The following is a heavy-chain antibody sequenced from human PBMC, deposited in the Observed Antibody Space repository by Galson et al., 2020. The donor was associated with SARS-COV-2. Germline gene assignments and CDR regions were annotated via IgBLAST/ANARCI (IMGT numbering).Heavy chain of an antibody. CDR1: GDHISSYY. J-gene: IGHJ3*02. V-gene: IGHV4-59*01. CDR3: ARTNNWNYFDI. Sequence: SETLSLTCTVSGDHISSYYWSWIRQPPGKGLEWIGYIYYSGRTNYNPSLKSRVTISVDTSKNQFSLKLSSVTAADTAVYYCARTNNWNYFDIWGQGTMVTVSS. CDR2: IYYSGRT. D-gene: IGHD1-7*01.